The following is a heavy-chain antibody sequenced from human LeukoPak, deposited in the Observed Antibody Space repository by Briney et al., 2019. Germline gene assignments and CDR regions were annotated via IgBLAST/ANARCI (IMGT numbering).Heavy chain of an antibody. D-gene: IGHD3-22*01. J-gene: IGHJ6*03. CDR1: GFTFSSYG. V-gene: IGHV3-23*01. CDR2: ISPSGRNT. Sequence: GGSLRLSCAASGFTFSSYGMSWVRQAPGKGLEWVSAISPSGRNTYYADSVKGRFIISRDNSKNMLYLQMSSLRAEDTAVYYCAKGGPDSSGYYSLYYYYYMDVWGKGTTVTISS. CDR3: AKGGPDSSGYYSLYYYYYMDV.